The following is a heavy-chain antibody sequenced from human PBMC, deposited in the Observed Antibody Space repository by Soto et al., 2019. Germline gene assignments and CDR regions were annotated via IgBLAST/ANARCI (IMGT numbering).Heavy chain of an antibody. CDR1: GFTFNSFW. Sequence: EVQLVESGGGLVQPGGSRTRSCAASGFTFNSFWMRWVRQTPGKGVEWVSRVNSDGHDTVYADSVKGRFTHSRDNAKNTVFLQMSSLRAEDTAVYYCTRSRENYSYFDYWGQGIVVTVSS. V-gene: IGHV3-74*01. CDR2: VNSDGHDT. J-gene: IGHJ4*02. CDR3: TRSRENYSYFDY. D-gene: IGHD1-26*01.